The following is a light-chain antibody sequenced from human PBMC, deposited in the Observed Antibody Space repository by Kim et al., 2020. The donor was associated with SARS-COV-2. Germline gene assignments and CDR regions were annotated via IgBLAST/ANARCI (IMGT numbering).Light chain of an antibody. CDR3: CSYAGSGLGV. Sequence: RSITICCTGTSSDVGSDNLVSWYQQHPDKAPKLIIYEVSVRPSGVSDRFSGSKSGNTATLTISGLQADDEADYYCCSYAGSGLGVFGGGTKL. V-gene: IGLV2-23*02. J-gene: IGLJ3*02. CDR1: SSDVGSDNL. CDR2: EVS.